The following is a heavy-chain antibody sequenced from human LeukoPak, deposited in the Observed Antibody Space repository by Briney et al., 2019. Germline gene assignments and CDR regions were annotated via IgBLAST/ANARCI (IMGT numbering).Heavy chain of an antibody. CDR3: ARVAPPGYGILEK. V-gene: IGHV4-4*07. J-gene: IGHJ4*02. Sequence: AETLSLTCTVSGGSLTKYYWSWIRQSAGKGLEWLVRINTSGDTNYNPSIRSRVTMSGDKSKDQSSLKMNSGTAAHTAMYYWARVAPPGYGILEKWGEGTLVTVSS. CDR2: INTSGDT. CDR1: GGSLTKYY. D-gene: IGHD5-18*01.